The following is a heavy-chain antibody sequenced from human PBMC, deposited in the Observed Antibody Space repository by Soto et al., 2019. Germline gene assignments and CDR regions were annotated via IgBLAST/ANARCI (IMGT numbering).Heavy chain of an antibody. CDR3: AREYYDSTGYYRFFEY. CDR1: GGSISSGGYS. V-gene: IGHV4-30-2*01. Sequence: SETLSLTCAVSGGSISSGGYSWSWIRQPPGKGLEWVGSVYHTGSTFYNPSLKSRVTISVDRSKSQFSLNLSSVTAADTAVYYCAREYYDSTGYYRFFEYWGQGTLVTVYS. CDR2: VYHTGST. J-gene: IGHJ4*02. D-gene: IGHD3-22*01.